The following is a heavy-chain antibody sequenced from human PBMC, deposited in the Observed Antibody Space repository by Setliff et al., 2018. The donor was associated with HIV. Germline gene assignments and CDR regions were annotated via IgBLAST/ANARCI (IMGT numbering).Heavy chain of an antibody. CDR2: IIPIFGTT. V-gene: IGHV1-69*13. CDR3: ARDRFCSRGSCYEPNWFDP. J-gene: IGHJ5*02. Sequence: SVKVSCKASGGTFSSYAISWVRRAPGQGPEWMGAIIPIFGTTKYAQRFQGRVTITADASTSTAYMELSSLRSEDSAVYYCARDRFCSRGSCYEPNWFDPWGQRTLVTVSS. D-gene: IGHD2-15*01. CDR1: GGTFSSYA.